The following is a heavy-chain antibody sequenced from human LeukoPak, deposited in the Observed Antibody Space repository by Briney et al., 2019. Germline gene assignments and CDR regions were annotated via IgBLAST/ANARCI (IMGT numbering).Heavy chain of an antibody. CDR2: INHSGST. CDR3: ARDNGSGYASDY. CDR1: GGSFSGYY. D-gene: IGHD3-22*01. V-gene: IGHV4-34*09. Sequence: SETLSLTCAVYGGSFSGYYWSWIRQPPGKGLEWIGEINHSGSTNYNPSLKSRVTISVDTSKNQFSLKLSSVTAADTAVYYCARDNGSGYASDYWGQGTLVTVSS. J-gene: IGHJ4*02.